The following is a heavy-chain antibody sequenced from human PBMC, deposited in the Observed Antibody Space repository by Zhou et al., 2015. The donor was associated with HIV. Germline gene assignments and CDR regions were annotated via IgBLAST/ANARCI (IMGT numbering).Heavy chain of an antibody. Sequence: QVQLVQSGAEVKEPGSSVKVSCMASGGTFRNYAISWVRQAPGQGLEWMGGFIPMFGTAQTAQRFQGRVTLTADESSITSYMEVSSLRFDDTAVYYCAREAYCTHTVCPRYYYYGMDVWGRRDRRSPSP. V-gene: IGHV1-69*01. CDR3: AREAYCTHTVCPRYYYYGMDV. CDR2: FIPMFGTA. J-gene: IGHJ6*02. D-gene: IGHD2-8*01. CDR1: GGTFRNYA.